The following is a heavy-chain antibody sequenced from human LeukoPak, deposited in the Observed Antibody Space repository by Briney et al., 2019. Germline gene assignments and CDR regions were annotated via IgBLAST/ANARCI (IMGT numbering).Heavy chain of an antibody. CDR2: IIPIFGTA. V-gene: IGHV1-69*05. Sequence: GASVKVSCKASGGTFSSYAISWVRQAPGQGLEWMGGIIPIFGTANYAQKFQGRVTITTDESTSTAYMELSSLRAEDTAVYYCAIRTLGSGYSDWGQGTLVTVSS. CDR1: GGTFSSYA. D-gene: IGHD3-3*01. CDR3: AIRTLGSGYSD. J-gene: IGHJ1*01.